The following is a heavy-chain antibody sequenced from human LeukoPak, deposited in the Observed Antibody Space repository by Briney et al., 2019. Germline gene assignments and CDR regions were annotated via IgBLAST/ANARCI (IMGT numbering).Heavy chain of an antibody. V-gene: IGHV3-48*03. CDR1: GFTFSNYE. D-gene: IGHD3-22*01. J-gene: IGHJ3*02. CDR2: ISSSGYTI. CDR3: ARDLGPVDYYDSSGPDAFDI. Sequence: GGSLRLSCAVSGFTFSNYEMNWVRQAPGTGLEWVSSISSSGYTIYYADSVKGRFTISRDNAKNSLYLQMNSLRAEDTAVYYCARDLGPVDYYDSSGPDAFDIWGQGTMVTVSS.